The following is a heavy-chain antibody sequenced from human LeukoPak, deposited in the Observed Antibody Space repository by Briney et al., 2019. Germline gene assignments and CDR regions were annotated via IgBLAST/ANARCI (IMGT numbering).Heavy chain of an antibody. CDR1: GFTFSSYA. CDR2: LSGSGGST. D-gene: IGHD3-9*01. J-gene: IGHJ4*02. V-gene: IGHV3-23*01. Sequence: GGSLRLSCAASGFTFSSYAMNWVRQAPGKGLEWVSALSGSGGSTYYADSVKGRFTISRDNSKSTLYLQMSSLRAEDTAVYYCAISYDDSLSGGFDYWGQGTLVTVSS. CDR3: AISYDDSLSGGFDY.